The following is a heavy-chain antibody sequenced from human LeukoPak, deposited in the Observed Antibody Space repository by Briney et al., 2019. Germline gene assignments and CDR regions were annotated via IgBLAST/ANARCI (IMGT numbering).Heavy chain of an antibody. D-gene: IGHD3-22*01. CDR2: IYYSGST. Sequence: SETLSLICTVSGGSISSYYWSWIRQPPGKGLEWIGYIYYSGSTNYNPSLKSRVTISVDTSKNQFSLKLSSVTAADTAVYYCARGMYYYDSSGYGENAFDIWGQGTMVTVSS. J-gene: IGHJ3*02. V-gene: IGHV4-59*01. CDR1: GGSISSYY. CDR3: ARGMYYYDSSGYGENAFDI.